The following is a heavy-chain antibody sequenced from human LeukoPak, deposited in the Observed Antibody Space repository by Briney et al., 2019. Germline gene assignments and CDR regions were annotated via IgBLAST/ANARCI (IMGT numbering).Heavy chain of an antibody. J-gene: IGHJ4*02. CDR3: ARASYGVTGVDY. Sequence: SETLSLTCTVSGGSISSYYWGWIRQPPGKGLEWIGSIYYSGSTYYNPSLKSRVTISVDTSKNQFSLKLSSVTAADTAVYYCARASYGVTGVDYWGQGTLVTVSS. CDR1: GGSISSYY. CDR2: IYYSGST. V-gene: IGHV4-39*07. D-gene: IGHD2-21*02.